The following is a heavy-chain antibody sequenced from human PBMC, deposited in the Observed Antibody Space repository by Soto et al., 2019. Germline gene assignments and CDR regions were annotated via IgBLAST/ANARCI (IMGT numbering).Heavy chain of an antibody. Sequence: QVQLVQSGAEVRKPGSSVKVSCKATGGTFSTYIISWVRQAPGQGLEWMGRIIPIPDITNYAQKFQGRVTVTAARSTSTAYMELTSLKSEDTAVYYCARDRITTRGDAFDLWGQGTMVTVSS. V-gene: IGHV1-69*08. D-gene: IGHD3-3*01. J-gene: IGHJ3*01. CDR2: IIPIPDIT. CDR3: ARDRITTRGDAFDL. CDR1: GGTFSTYI.